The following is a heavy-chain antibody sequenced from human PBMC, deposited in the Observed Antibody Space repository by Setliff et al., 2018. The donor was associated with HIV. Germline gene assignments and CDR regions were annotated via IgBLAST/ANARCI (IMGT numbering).Heavy chain of an antibody. CDR3: ATAKEVWLAEGGFDY. Sequence: ASVKVSCKVSGYTLTELSMHWVRQAPGKGLEWMGRFDPEDGDTIYAQKVQGRVTMTEDTSADTAYMELSSLRSEDTAVYYCATAKEVWLAEGGFDYWGQGTRVTVSS. CDR1: GYTLTELS. V-gene: IGHV1-24*01. J-gene: IGHJ4*02. D-gene: IGHD6-19*01. CDR2: FDPEDGDT.